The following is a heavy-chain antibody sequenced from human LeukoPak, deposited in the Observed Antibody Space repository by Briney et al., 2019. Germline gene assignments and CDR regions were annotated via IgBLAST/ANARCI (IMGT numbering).Heavy chain of an antibody. CDR1: GGSFSGYY. J-gene: IGHJ6*03. D-gene: IGHD5/OR15-5a*01. Sequence: PSETLSLTFAVYGGSFSGYYWSWIRQPPGKGLEWIGEINHSGSTNYNPSLKSRVTISVDTSKNQFSLKLSSVTAADTAVYYCARCRFYYYYMDVWGKGTTVTVSS. V-gene: IGHV4-34*01. CDR2: INHSGST. CDR3: ARCRFYYYYMDV.